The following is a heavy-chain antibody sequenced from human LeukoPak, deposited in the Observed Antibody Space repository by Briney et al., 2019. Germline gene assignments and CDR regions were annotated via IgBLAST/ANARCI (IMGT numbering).Heavy chain of an antibody. CDR3: ARRQSYSSGYNYHYYAMDV. CDR1: GGSISSGGYS. V-gene: IGHV4-30-4*07. J-gene: IGHJ6*02. Sequence: PSQTLSLTCAVSGGSISSGGYSWSWIRQPPGKGLEWIGYIYYSGSTNYNPSLKSRVTISVDTSENQFSLKLTSVTAADTAVYFCARRQSYSSGYNYHYYAMDVWGQGTTVTVSS. CDR2: IYYSGST. D-gene: IGHD6-19*01.